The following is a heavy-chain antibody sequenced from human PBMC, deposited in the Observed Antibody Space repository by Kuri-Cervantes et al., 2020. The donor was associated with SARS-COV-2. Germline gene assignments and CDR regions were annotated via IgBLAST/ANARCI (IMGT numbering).Heavy chain of an antibody. D-gene: IGHD4-17*01. V-gene: IGHV3-21*04. CDR3: AREGGDYGDYYYYGMDV. J-gene: IGHJ6*02. CDR2: ISSSGSTI. Sequence: GESLKISCAASGFTFSSYSMNWVRQAPGKGLEWVSSISSSGSTIYYADSVKGRFTISRDNAKNSLYLPMNRLRAEGTAVYYCAREGGDYGDYYYYGMDVWGQGTTVTVSS. CDR1: GFTFSSYS.